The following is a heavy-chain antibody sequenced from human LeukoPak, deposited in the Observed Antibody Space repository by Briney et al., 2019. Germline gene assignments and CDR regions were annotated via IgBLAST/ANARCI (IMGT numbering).Heavy chain of an antibody. CDR3: ARGTVQRSGSLDWYFNL. J-gene: IGHJ2*01. Sequence: PSETLCLTCAVYGGSFSGHYWSWIRQHPGKGLEWIGYIYYRGITYYHPSLKSRVTISVDTAKNRFSLKLSSVTVADTAMYYCARGTVQRSGSLDWYFNLWGRGTLVTVSS. D-gene: IGHD3-10*01. CDR1: GGSFSGHY. V-gene: IGHV4-31*11. CDR2: IYYRGIT.